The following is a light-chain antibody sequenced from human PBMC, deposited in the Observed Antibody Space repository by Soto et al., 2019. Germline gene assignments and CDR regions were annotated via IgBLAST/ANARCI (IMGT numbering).Light chain of an antibody. V-gene: IGLV2-8*01. Sequence: QSALTQPPSASGSPGQAVTISCTGTSSDVGGYNYVSWYQQHPGKAPKLMIYEVTKRPSGVPDRFSGSKSGNTASLTVSGLLAEDEADYYFSSHAGINNVVFVGRTKVTVL. CDR3: SSHAGINNVV. CDR1: SSDVGGYNY. J-gene: IGLJ3*02. CDR2: EVT.